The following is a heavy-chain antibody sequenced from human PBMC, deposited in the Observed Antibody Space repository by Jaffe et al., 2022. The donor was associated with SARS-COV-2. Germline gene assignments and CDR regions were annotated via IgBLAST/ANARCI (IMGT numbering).Heavy chain of an antibody. Sequence: EVQLVESGGGLVQPGGSLRLSCAASGFTFSSYWMSWVRQAPGKGLEWVANIKQDGSEKYYVDSVKGRFTISRDSAKNSLYLQMNSLRAEDTAVFYCARVFHYYASGAGGVRYYFYYMDVWGNGTTVTVSS. CDR3: ARVFHYYASGAGGVRYYFYYMDV. D-gene: IGHD3-10*01. CDR2: IKQDGSEK. V-gene: IGHV3-7*01. CDR1: GFTFSSYW. J-gene: IGHJ6*03.